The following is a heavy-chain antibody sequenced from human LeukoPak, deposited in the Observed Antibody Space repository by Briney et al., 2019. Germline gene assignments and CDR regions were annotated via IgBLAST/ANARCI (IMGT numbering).Heavy chain of an antibody. J-gene: IGHJ3*02. V-gene: IGHV4-31*03. CDR2: INYSGST. CDR3: ARNYYDSNGYPDAFDI. D-gene: IGHD3-22*01. Sequence: SETLSLTCTVSGGSISSGGYYRSWIRQHTGKGLEWLGYINYSGSTDYNPSLKSRVTISVDTSKNQFSLKLTSVTAADTALYFCARNYYDSNGYPDAFDIWGQGTLVSVSS. CDR1: GGSISSGGYY.